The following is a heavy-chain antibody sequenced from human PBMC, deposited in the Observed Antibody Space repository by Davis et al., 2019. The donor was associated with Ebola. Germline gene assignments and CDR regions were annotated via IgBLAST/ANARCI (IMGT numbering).Heavy chain of an antibody. V-gene: IGHV1-3*01. CDR2: INAGNGNT. CDR3: ARELLWFGELATLNWFDP. Sequence: ASVKVSCKASGGTFSSYAISWVRQAPGQRLEWMGWINAGNGNTKYSQKFQGRVTITRDTSASTAYMELSSLRSEDTAVYYCARELLWFGELATLNWFDPWGQGTLVTVSS. CDR1: GGTFSSYA. D-gene: IGHD3-10*01. J-gene: IGHJ5*02.